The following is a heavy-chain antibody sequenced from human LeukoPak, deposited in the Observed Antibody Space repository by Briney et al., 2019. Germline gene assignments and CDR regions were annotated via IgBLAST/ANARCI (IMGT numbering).Heavy chain of an antibody. V-gene: IGHV4-39*07. CDR1: GGSISSSSYY. CDR3: ARDLNNWNYRGLWYFDL. Sequence: EPSETLSLTCTVSGGSISSSSYYWGWIRQPPGKGLEWIGSIYHSGSTYYNPSLKSRVTISVDTSKNQFSLKLSSVTAADTAVYYCARDLNNWNYRGLWYFDLWGRGTLVTVSS. D-gene: IGHD1-7*01. CDR2: IYHSGST. J-gene: IGHJ2*01.